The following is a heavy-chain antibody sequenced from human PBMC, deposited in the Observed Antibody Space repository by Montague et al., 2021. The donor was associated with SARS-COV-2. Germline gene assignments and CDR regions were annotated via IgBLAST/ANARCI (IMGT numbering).Heavy chain of an antibody. V-gene: IGHV3-48*03. J-gene: IGHJ4*02. CDR3: ARVDRTSGGYQIDY. Sequence: SLRLSCAASGFTFSSYEMNWVRQAPGKGLEWLSYISSSGSTKYYXDSVKGRFTFSRDNAKNSLYLQLNSLRAEDTAVYYCARVDRTSGGYQIDYWGQGTLVTVSS. CDR2: ISSSGSTK. CDR1: GFTFSSYE. D-gene: IGHD3-10*01.